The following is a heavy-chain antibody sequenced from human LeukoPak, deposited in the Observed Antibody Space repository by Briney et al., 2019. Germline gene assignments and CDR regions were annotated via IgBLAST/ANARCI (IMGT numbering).Heavy chain of an antibody. CDR3: ARLHYNDTSGNYHGVKGFDP. J-gene: IGHJ5*01. Sequence: SETLCLSCAVSGGAFSSSGFNWAWIRQPPGKGLEWIGSIYFSGSTYYNPSLKSRVTISVDTSKNQFSLQLSSVTSADTAVFFCARLHYNDTSGNYHGVKGFDPWGRGTLVTVSS. D-gene: IGHD3-22*01. CDR1: GGAFSSSGFN. CDR2: IYFSGST. V-gene: IGHV4-39*01.